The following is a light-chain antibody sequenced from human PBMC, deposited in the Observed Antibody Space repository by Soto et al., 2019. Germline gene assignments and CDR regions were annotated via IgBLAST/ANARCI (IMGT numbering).Light chain of an antibody. J-gene: IGKJ5*01. CDR1: QSVSSSY. V-gene: IGKV3D-7*01. CDR3: QQYNNWPPIT. Sequence: EIVMTQSPATLSLSPGERATLSCRASQSVSSSYLSWYQQKPGQAPRLLICGASTRATGIPARFSGSGSGTEFTLTISSLQSEDFAVYYCQQYNNWPPITFGQGTRLEIK. CDR2: GAS.